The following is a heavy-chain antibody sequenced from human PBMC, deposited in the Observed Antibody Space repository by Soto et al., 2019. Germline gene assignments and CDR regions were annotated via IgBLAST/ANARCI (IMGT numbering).Heavy chain of an antibody. CDR2: IYYSGST. CDR3: ARAVAGRQHFDY. CDR1: GCSISSYY. V-gene: IGHV4-59*01. Sequence: SETLSLTCTFSGCSISSYYWSLIRQPPGKGLEWIGYIYYSGSTNYNPSLKSRVTISVDTSKNQFSLKLSSVTAADTAVYYCARAVAGRQHFDYWGQGTLVTVSS. J-gene: IGHJ4*02. D-gene: IGHD6-19*01.